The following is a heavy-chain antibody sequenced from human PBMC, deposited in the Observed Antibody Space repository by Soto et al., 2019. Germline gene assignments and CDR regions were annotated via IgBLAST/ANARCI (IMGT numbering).Heavy chain of an antibody. CDR2: IYPGDSDA. D-gene: IGHD6-19*01. CDR3: ARGTDSSGWYGPFDP. V-gene: IGHV5-51*01. CDR1: GYTFSKYW. Sequence: GESLKISCKGSGYTFSKYWIGWVRQTPGKGLEWMGMIYPGDSDARYSPSFEGQVTFSVDKSINTAYLQMNSLRAEDTAVYYCARGTDSSGWYGPFDPWGQGTLVTVSS. J-gene: IGHJ5*02.